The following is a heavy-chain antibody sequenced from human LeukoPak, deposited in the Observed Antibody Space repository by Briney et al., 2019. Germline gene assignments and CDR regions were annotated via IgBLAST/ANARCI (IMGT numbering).Heavy chain of an antibody. CDR1: GFTFDDYG. Sequence: GGSLRLSCAASGFTFDDYGMSWVRQAPGKGLEWVSGINWNGGSTGYADSVKGRFTISRDNAKNSLYLQMNSLRAEDTAVYYCARDHYDFWSGYDAFDIWGQGTMVTVSS. J-gene: IGHJ3*02. CDR3: ARDHYDFWSGYDAFDI. CDR2: INWNGGST. D-gene: IGHD3-3*01. V-gene: IGHV3-20*04.